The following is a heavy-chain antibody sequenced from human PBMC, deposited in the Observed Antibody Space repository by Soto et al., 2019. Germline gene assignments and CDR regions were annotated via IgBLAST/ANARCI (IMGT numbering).Heavy chain of an antibody. CDR2: IFSNDEK. V-gene: IGHV2-26*01. Sequence: SGPTLVNPTETLTLTCTVSGFSLSNARMGVSWIRQPPGKALEWLAHIFSNDEKSYSTSLKSRLTISKDTSKSQVVLTMTNMDPVDTATYYCARMILSSGWCEDYYYYYGMDVWGQGTTVTVSS. J-gene: IGHJ6*02. D-gene: IGHD6-19*01. CDR1: GFSLSNARMG. CDR3: ARMILSSGWCEDYYYYYGMDV.